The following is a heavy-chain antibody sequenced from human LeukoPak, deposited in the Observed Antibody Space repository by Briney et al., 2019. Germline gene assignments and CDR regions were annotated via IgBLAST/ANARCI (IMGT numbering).Heavy chain of an antibody. CDR2: ISSSGSTI. J-gene: IGHJ6*04. D-gene: IGHD3-10*02. CDR1: GFIVSHKY. Sequence: KSGGSLRLSCAASGFIVSHKYMNWVRQAPGKGLEWVSYISSSGSTIYYADSVKGRFTISRDNAKNSLYLQMNSLRAEDTAVYYCAELGITMIGGVWGKGTTVTISS. V-gene: IGHV3-48*03. CDR3: AELGITMIGGV.